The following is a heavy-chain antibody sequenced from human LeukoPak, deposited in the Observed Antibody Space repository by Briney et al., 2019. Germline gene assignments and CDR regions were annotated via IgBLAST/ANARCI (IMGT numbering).Heavy chain of an antibody. J-gene: IGHJ4*02. Sequence: GGSLRLSCAASGFTFSSYSMNWVRQAPGKGLEWVSYISSSSSTIYYADSVKGRFTISRDNAKNSLYLQMNSLRAEDTAVYYCARDYGGNSEGGQHFDYWGQGTLVTVSS. V-gene: IGHV3-48*04. CDR3: ARDYGGNSEGGQHFDY. CDR1: GFTFSSYS. CDR2: ISSSSSTI. D-gene: IGHD4-23*01.